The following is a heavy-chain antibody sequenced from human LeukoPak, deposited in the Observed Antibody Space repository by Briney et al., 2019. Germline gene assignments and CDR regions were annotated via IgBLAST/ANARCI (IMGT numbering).Heavy chain of an antibody. Sequence: PSETWSLTGPVSGGSISRGDYYGSWIRQPPGKAWEWFGNIYYSGSTYYNPSLKSRVTISVDTSKNQFSLKLSSVTAADTAVYYCARDGHDYGDLTPSFDYWGQGTLVTVSS. D-gene: IGHD4-17*01. CDR2: IYYSGST. J-gene: IGHJ4*02. CDR3: ARDGHDYGDLTPSFDY. CDR1: GGSISRGDYY. V-gene: IGHV4-30-4*01.